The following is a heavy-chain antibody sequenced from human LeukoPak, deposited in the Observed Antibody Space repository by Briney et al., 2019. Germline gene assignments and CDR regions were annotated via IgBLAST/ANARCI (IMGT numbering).Heavy chain of an antibody. D-gene: IGHD6-6*01. Sequence: SETLSLTCTVSGGSISSGGYYWSWIRQHPGKGLEWIGYIYYSGSTYYNPSLKSRVTISVDTSKNQFSLKLSSVTAADTAVCYCARGWQLESRCWFDPWGQGTLVTVSS. CDR3: ARGWQLESRCWFDP. CDR1: GGSISSGGYY. CDR2: IYYSGST. V-gene: IGHV4-31*03. J-gene: IGHJ5*02.